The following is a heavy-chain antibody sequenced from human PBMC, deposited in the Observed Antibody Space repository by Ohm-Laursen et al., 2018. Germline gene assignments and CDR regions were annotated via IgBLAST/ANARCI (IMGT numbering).Heavy chain of an antibody. CDR2: LSGSGDTK. Sequence: GQTLSLTCAASGFTFSSDTMSWVRQAPGKGLEWVSALSGSGDTKDYADSVKGRFIISRDNSKNTLYLQMNSLRDEDTAVYYCATAGPYSGDDYWGQGTLVNVSS. CDR1: GFTFSSDT. J-gene: IGHJ4*02. CDR3: ATAGPYSGDDY. D-gene: IGHD6-25*01. V-gene: IGHV3-23*01.